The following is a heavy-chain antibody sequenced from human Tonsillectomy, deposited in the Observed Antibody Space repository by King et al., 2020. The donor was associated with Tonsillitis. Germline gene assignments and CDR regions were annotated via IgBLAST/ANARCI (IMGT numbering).Heavy chain of an antibody. J-gene: IGHJ4*01. Sequence: VQLVQSGAEVKKPGASVKVSCKASGYTFTGYYMHWVRQAPGQGLEWMGWINPNSGGTNYAQKFQGRVTMTRDTSISTAYMELSRLRSDDTAVYYCAREVDGIVVPAATFGYWGHGTLVTVSS. CDR2: INPNSGGT. D-gene: IGHD2-2*01. V-gene: IGHV1-2*02. CDR3: AREVDGIVVPAATFGY. CDR1: GYTFTGYY.